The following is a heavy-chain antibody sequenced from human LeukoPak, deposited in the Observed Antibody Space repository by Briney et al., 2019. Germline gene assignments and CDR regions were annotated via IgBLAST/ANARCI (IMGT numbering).Heavy chain of an antibody. CDR2: INHSGST. D-gene: IGHD4-23*01. CDR3: ARENYGGNSYYGMDV. Sequence: PSETLSLTCAVYGGSFSGYYWSWIRQPPGKGLEWIGEINHSGSTNYNPSLKSRVTISVDTSKSQFSLKLSSVTAADTAVYYCARENYGGNSYYGMDVWGQGTTVTVSS. CDR1: GGSFSGYY. J-gene: IGHJ6*02. V-gene: IGHV4-34*09.